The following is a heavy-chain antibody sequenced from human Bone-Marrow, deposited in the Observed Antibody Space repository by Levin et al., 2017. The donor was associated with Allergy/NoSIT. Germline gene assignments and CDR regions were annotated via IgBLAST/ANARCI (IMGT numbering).Heavy chain of an antibody. Sequence: VSGPTLVKPTQTLTLTCTFSGFSLNTSPLCVSWIRQSPGKALEWLALIDWDDDKYYSTSLKTRLTISKDTSKNLVVLTMTNMDPVDTATYYCARLTEPQPEDEIYGVYGHAAFDYWDQGTLVTVSS. J-gene: IGHJ4*02. V-gene: IGHV2-70*01. CDR3: ARLTEPQPEDEIYGVYGHAAFDY. CDR1: GFSLNTSPLC. CDR2: IDWDDDK. D-gene: IGHD4-17*01.